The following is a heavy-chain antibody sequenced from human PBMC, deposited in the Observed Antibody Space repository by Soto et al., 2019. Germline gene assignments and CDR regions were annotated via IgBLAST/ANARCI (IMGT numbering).Heavy chain of an antibody. CDR3: ARSYAYYDILTGYYRDAFDI. D-gene: IGHD3-9*01. J-gene: IGHJ3*02. Sequence: SETLSLTCTVSGGSVSSGSYYWSWIRQPPGKGLEWIGYIYYSGSTNYNPSLKSRVTISVDTSKNQFSLKLSSVTAADTAVYYCARSYAYYDILTGYYRDAFDIWGQGTMVTVSS. CDR2: IYYSGST. V-gene: IGHV4-61*01. CDR1: GGSVSSGSYY.